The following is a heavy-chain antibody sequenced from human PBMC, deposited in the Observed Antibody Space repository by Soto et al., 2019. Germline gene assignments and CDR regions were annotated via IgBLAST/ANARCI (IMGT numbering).Heavy chain of an antibody. Sequence: QVQLQESGPGLVKPSQTLSLTCTVSGGSITSANFFWTWIRQHPGKVLEWIGYIYHSGSTYYNPSLKSRVTISIDKSQNQFSLTLTSVTAADTAIYFCARDRLSLIRGVPHYDGIDVWGQGTTVTVSS. CDR3: ARDRLSLIRGVPHYDGIDV. CDR2: IYHSGST. V-gene: IGHV4-31*03. J-gene: IGHJ6*02. D-gene: IGHD3-10*01. CDR1: GGSITSANFF.